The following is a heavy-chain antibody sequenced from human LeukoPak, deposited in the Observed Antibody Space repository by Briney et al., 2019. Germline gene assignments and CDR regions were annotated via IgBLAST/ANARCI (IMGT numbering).Heavy chain of an antibody. CDR2: IYFSRST. J-gene: IGHJ4*02. V-gene: IGHV4-59*01. Sequence: SETLSLTCTASGGSIRSYYWSWIRQPPGKGLEWIGYIYFSRSTSYNPALKSRETISVDRSKHPFSLKLGSVAAADTAVYYCARAYDTNFDYWGQGTLVTVSS. D-gene: IGHD3-3*01. CDR3: ARAYDTNFDY. CDR1: GGSIRSYY.